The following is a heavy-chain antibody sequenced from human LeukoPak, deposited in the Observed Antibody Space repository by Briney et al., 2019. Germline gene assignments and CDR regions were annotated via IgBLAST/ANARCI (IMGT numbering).Heavy chain of an antibody. J-gene: IGHJ4*02. CDR2: IKQDGSEK. Sequence: GGSLRLSCAASGFTFSSYWMSWVRQAPGKGLEWVANIKQDGSEKYYVDSVKGRFTISRDNSKNTLYLQMNSLRAEDTAVYYCARDRGGSGWYYFDYWGQGTLVTVSS. CDR3: ARDRGGSGWYYFDY. V-gene: IGHV3-7*01. D-gene: IGHD6-19*01. CDR1: GFTFSSYW.